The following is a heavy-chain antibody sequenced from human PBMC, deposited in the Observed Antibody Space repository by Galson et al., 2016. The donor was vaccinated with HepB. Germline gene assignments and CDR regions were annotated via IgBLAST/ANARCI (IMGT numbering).Heavy chain of an antibody. CDR3: ARLVSSRSPYDS. Sequence: QSGAEVKKPGESLKISRKGEGYVFSSYWIAWVRQTPDKGLEWLGLFYPGYSEIRYSRSFQGQVTFSADKSINTAYMQWSSLKASDTASYYCARLVSSRSPYDSWGQGTLVTVSS. J-gene: IGHJ4*02. CDR1: GYVFSSYW. CDR2: FYPGYSEI. V-gene: IGHV5-51*01. D-gene: IGHD3-22*01.